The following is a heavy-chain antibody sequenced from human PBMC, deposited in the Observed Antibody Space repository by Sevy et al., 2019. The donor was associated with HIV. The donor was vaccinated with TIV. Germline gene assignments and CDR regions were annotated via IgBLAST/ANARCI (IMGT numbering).Heavy chain of an antibody. CDR3: AKVPGGAGVWAGAGQIEDAFDI. CDR2: ISYDGSNK. CDR1: GFTFSSNG. Sequence: GGSLRLSCAASGFTFSSNGMHWVRQAPGKGLEWVAVISYDGSNKYYADSAKGRFTISRDNSKNTLYLQMNSLRAEDTAVYYCAKVPGGAGVWAGAGQIEDAFDIWGQGTMVTVSS. D-gene: IGHD6-13*01. J-gene: IGHJ3*02. V-gene: IGHV3-30*18.